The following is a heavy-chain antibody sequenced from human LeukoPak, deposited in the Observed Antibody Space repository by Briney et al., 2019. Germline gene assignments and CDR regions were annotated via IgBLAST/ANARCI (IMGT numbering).Heavy chain of an antibody. V-gene: IGHV3-30*04. CDR3: ARLYDSSGYYYPDY. Sequence: PGGSLRLSCAASGFTFSSYAMHWVRQAPGKGLEWVAVISYGGTNKYYADSVKGRFTISRDNSKNTLYLQMNSLRAEDTAVYYCARLYDSSGYYYPDYWGQGTLVTVSS. D-gene: IGHD3-22*01. J-gene: IGHJ4*02. CDR2: ISYGGTNK. CDR1: GFTFSSYA.